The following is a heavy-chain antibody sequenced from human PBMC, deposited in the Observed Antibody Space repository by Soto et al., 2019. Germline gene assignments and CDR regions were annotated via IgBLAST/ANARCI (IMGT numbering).Heavy chain of an antibody. D-gene: IGHD3-9*01. Sequence: HPGGSLRLSCAASGFTFSSYAMSWVRQAPGKGLEWVSAISGSGGSTYYADSVKGRFTISRGNSKNTLYLQMNSLRAEDTAVYYCAKAGYYDILPGRNPYYFDYRGQGTLVTVPS. CDR2: ISGSGGST. J-gene: IGHJ4*02. CDR3: AKAGYYDILPGRNPYYFDY. CDR1: GFTFSSYA. V-gene: IGHV3-23*01.